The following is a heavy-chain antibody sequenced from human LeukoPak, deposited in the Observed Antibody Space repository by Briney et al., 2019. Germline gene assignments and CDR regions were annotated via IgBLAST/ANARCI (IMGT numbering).Heavy chain of an antibody. CDR2: MNSDGNTT. Sequence: GGSLTLSCAASGFTFSTTWLHWVRHTPGEGLVWVSRMNSDGNTTNYADSVKGRFTISRDNAKSTLYLQMNNLRVEDTAVYYCATAGNYRFDNWGQGTLVTVSP. J-gene: IGHJ4*02. CDR3: ATAGNYRFDN. CDR1: GFTFSTTW. V-gene: IGHV3-74*01. D-gene: IGHD1-7*01.